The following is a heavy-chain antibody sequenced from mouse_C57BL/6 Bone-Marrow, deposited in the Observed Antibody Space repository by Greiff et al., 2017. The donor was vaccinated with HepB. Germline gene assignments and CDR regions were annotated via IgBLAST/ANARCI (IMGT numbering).Heavy chain of an antibody. J-gene: IGHJ1*03. Sequence: VQLQQSGPELVKPGASVKMSCKASGYTFTDYNMHWVKQSHGKSLEWIGYINPNNGGTSYNQKFKGKATLTVNKSSSTAYMELRSLTSEDSAVYYCARRLGRSWYFDVWGTGTTVTVSS. D-gene: IGHD4-1*01. CDR3: ARRLGRSWYFDV. CDR1: GYTFTDYN. V-gene: IGHV1-22*01. CDR2: INPNNGGT.